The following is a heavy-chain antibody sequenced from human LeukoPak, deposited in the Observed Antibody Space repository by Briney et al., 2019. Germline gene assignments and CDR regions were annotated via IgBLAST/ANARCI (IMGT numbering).Heavy chain of an antibody. CDR2: INAGNGNT. V-gene: IGHV1-3*01. Sequence: ASVKVSCKASGYTFTSYAMHWVRQAPGQRLEWMGWINAGNGNTKYSQKFQGRVTITRDTSASTAYMELRSLRSDDTAMYYCARLGHYYDSSGYHKYYFDYWGQGTLVTVSS. CDR1: GYTFTSYA. J-gene: IGHJ4*02. D-gene: IGHD3-22*01. CDR3: ARLGHYYDSSGYHKYYFDY.